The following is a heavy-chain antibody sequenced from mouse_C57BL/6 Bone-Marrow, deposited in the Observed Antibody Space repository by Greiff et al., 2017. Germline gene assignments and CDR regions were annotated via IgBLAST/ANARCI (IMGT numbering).Heavy chain of an antibody. V-gene: IGHV1-81*01. CDR2: VYPRSGNT. J-gene: IGHJ2*01. D-gene: IGHD2-3*01. CDR1: GFTFTSYG. CDR3: ARSPWLLRSDY. Sequence: QVQLQQSGAELARPGASVKLSCKASGFTFTSYGISWVKQRTGQGLEWIGEVYPRSGNTYYNEKFKGKATLTADKSSSTAYMELRSLTSEDSAVYFCARSPWLLRSDYWGQGTTLTVSS.